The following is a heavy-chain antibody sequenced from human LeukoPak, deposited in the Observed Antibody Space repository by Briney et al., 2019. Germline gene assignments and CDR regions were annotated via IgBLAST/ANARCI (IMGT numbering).Heavy chain of an antibody. J-gene: IGHJ6*03. Sequence: ASVKVSCKASGYTFTSYYMHWVRQAPGQGLEWMGIINPSGGSTSYAQKFQGRVTMTRDMSTSTVYMELSSLRSEDTAVYYCARGSVGGGIAAAGTDYYYYMDVWGKGTTVTVSS. D-gene: IGHD6-13*01. CDR2: INPSGGST. V-gene: IGHV1-46*01. CDR1: GYTFTSYY. CDR3: ARGSVGGGIAAAGTDYYYYMDV.